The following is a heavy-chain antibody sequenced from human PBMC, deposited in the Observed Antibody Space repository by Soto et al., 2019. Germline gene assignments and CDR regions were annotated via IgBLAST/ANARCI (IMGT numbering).Heavy chain of an antibody. CDR1: GGSVSSGSYY. Sequence: SETLSLTCTVSGGSVSSGSYYWSWIRQPPGKGLEWIGYIYYSRSTNYNPSLKSRVTISVDTSKNQFSLKLSSVTAADTAVYYCARDLGYYYDSSGFLPFSFDPWGQGTLVTVSS. V-gene: IGHV4-61*01. D-gene: IGHD3-22*01. CDR2: IYYSRST. J-gene: IGHJ5*02. CDR3: ARDLGYYYDSSGFLPFSFDP.